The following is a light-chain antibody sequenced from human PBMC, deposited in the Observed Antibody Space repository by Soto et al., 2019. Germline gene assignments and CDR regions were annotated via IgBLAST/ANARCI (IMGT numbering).Light chain of an antibody. Sequence: QSVLTQPPSASGTPGQRVTISCSGSWSNIGSNEVHWYKQLPGAAPKVLIYRNSQRPSGVPDRISGSKSGTSASLAISGLRSEDEADYYCAAWDDSLGGVFGGGTQLTVL. CDR1: WSNIGSNE. J-gene: IGLJ3*02. CDR2: RNS. CDR3: AAWDDSLGGV. V-gene: IGLV1-47*01.